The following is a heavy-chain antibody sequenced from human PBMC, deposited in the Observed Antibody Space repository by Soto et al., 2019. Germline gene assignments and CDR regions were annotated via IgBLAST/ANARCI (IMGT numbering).Heavy chain of an antibody. V-gene: IGHV4-39*01. CDR3: ARPTWESGDAFDI. D-gene: IGHD1-26*01. CDR2: IYYSGST. Sequence: SETLSLTCTVTGRSISSSSYYWGWIRQPPGKGLEWIGSIYYSGSTYYNPSLKSRVTISVDTSKNQFSLKLSSVTAADTAVYYCARPTWESGDAFDIWGQGTMVT. J-gene: IGHJ3*02. CDR1: GRSISSSSYY.